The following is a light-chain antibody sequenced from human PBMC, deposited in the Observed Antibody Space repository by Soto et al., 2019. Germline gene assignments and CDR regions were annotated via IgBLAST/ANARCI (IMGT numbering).Light chain of an antibody. CDR1: QSIRNY. Sequence: DIQMTQSPSSLYASVGDRVTITCRASQSIRNYVNWYQQKPGQAPKFLIYVASTLQSGVPSRFSGSGSVTDFTLTISSLQPEDFATYYCQQSYSTPYTFGPGTKLEIK. CDR2: VAS. J-gene: IGKJ2*01. CDR3: QQSYSTPYT. V-gene: IGKV1-39*01.